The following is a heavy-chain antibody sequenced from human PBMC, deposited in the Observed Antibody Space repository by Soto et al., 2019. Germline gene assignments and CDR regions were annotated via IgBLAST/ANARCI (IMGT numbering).Heavy chain of an antibody. CDR1: GYTFSGYF. Sequence: QVQLVQSGADVKKPGASVKVSCKTSGYTFSGYFMHWLRQAPGQGLEWMGWMNPNSGGTDYAQNFQGRVSMTWDTSISTAYMEFSRLRSDETAIYYCARGYYSSSWRVFDYWGQGTLVTVSS. D-gene: IGHD6-13*01. CDR2: MNPNSGGT. CDR3: ARGYYSSSWRVFDY. J-gene: IGHJ4*02. V-gene: IGHV1-2*02.